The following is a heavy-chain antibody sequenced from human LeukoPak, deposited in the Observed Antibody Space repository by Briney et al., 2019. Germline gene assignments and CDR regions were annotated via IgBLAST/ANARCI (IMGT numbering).Heavy chain of an antibody. CDR3: AKTGTHVGVFDY. CDR1: GFTFGNYW. CDR2: INSDGSIT. V-gene: IGHV3-74*01. J-gene: IGHJ4*02. Sequence: GGSLRLSCAASGFTFGNYWMHWVRQAPGKGLVWVSRINSDGSITSYADSVKGRFTISRDNAKNTLYLQVNSLRAEDTAVYYCAKTGTHVGVFDYWGQGTLVTVSS. D-gene: IGHD1-1*01.